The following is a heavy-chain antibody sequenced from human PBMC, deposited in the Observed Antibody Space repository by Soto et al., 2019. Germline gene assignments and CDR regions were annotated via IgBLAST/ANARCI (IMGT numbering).Heavy chain of an antibody. Sequence: PSQTLSLTCAISGDSFSSDSAACNWIRQSPSRGLEWLGRTYYRSKWNNDYGLSVKSRITINPDTSKNQFSLHLHSVTPEDTAVYYCAGVTWFRAMDVWGQGTPVTVSS. CDR1: GDSFSSDSAA. CDR2: TYYRSKWNN. D-gene: IGHD3-10*01. J-gene: IGHJ6*02. V-gene: IGHV6-1*01. CDR3: AGVTWFRAMDV.